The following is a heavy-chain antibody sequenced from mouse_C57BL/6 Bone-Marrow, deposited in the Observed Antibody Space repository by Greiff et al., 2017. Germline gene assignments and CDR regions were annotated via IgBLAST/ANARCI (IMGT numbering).Heavy chain of an antibody. D-gene: IGHD1-1*01. Sequence: VQLQQPGAELVMPGASVKLSCKASGYTFTSYWMHWVKQRPGQGLEWIGEIDPSDSYTNYNQKFKGKSTLTVDKASSTAYMQRSSLTSEDSAVYYCARERGFITTVVVPFDYWGQGTTLTVSS. CDR1: GYTFTSYW. V-gene: IGHV1-69*01. J-gene: IGHJ2*01. CDR2: IDPSDSYT. CDR3: ARERGFITTVVVPFDY.